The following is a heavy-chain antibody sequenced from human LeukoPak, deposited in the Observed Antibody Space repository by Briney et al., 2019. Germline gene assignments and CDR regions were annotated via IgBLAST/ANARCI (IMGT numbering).Heavy chain of an antibody. V-gene: IGHV4-39*01. J-gene: IGHJ4*02. CDR2: IYYSGST. D-gene: IGHD5-24*01. CDR3: ARYYRNGYNYDY. CDR1: GGSISSSSYS. Sequence: SETLSLTCTVSGGSISSSSYSWGWIRQPPGKGLEWIGTIYYSGSTYYNPSLKSRVTISVDTSKNQFSLKLSSVTAADTAVYYCARYYRNGYNYDYWGQGTLSPSPQ.